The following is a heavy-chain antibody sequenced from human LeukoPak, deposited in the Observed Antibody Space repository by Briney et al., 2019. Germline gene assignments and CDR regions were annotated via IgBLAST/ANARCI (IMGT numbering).Heavy chain of an antibody. CDR2: IYHSGST. CDR1: GGSISSSNW. J-gene: IGHJ5*02. CDR3: ARGPLRFLEPNWFDP. D-gene: IGHD3-3*01. V-gene: IGHV4-4*02. Sequence: SETLSLTCAVSGGSISSSNWWSWVRQPPGKGLEWIGEIYHSGSTNYNPSLKSRVTISVDKSKNQFSLKLSSVTAADTAVYYCARGPLRFLEPNWFDPWGQGTLVTVSS.